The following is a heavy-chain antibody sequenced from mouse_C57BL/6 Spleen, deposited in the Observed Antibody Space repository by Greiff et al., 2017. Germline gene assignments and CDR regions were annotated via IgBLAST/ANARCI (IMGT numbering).Heavy chain of an antibody. CDR1: GYTFTSYW. D-gene: IGHD2-10*02. V-gene: IGHV1-69*01. J-gene: IGHJ3*01. CDR3: ARGYGNYVGFAY. CDR2: IDPSDSYT. Sequence: QVQLQQSGAELVMPGASVKLSCKASGYTFTSYWMHWVKQRPGQGLEWIGEIDPSDSYTNYNQKFKGKSTLTVDKSSSTAYMQLSSLTSEDSAVYYFARGYGNYVGFAYWGQGTLVTVSA.